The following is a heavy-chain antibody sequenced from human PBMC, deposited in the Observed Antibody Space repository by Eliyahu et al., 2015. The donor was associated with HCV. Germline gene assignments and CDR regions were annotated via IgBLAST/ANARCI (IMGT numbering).Heavy chain of an antibody. CDR2: INYDGTKR. J-gene: IGHJ4*02. V-gene: IGHV3-30*18. D-gene: IGHD3-10*01. Sequence: QVQLVESGGGVVQPGXSLRXSCXASGFTFSDFAMQWVRQAPGQGLEWVAAINYDGTKREFADSVKGRITISRDNSKNTLHLQLNSLRAEDTAVYFCANYGSGVAYWGQGTLVTVSS. CDR1: GFTFSDFA. CDR3: ANYGSGVAY.